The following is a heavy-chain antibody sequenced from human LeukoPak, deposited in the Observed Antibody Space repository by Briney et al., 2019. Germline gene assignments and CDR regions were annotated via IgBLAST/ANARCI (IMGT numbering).Heavy chain of an antibody. CDR1: GGSFSGYY. CDR2: INHSGST. J-gene: IGHJ4*02. Sequence: PSETLSLTCAVYGGSFSGYYWSWIRQPPGKGLEWIGEINHSGSTNYNPSLKSRVTISVDTSKNRFSLKLNSVTAADTAVYYCARVGAAAGFNFDYWGQGTLVTVSS. CDR3: ARVGAAAGFNFDY. D-gene: IGHD6-13*01. V-gene: IGHV4-34*01.